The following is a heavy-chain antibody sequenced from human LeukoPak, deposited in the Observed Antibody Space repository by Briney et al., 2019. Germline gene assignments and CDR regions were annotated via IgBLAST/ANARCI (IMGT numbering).Heavy chain of an antibody. CDR1: GGSISSSSYY. Sequence: PSGTLSLTCTVSGGSISSSSYYWGWIRQPPGKGLEWIGSIYYSGSTYYNPSLKSRVTISVDTSKNQFSLKLSSVTAADTAVYYCAREKRQQPGYWFDPWGQGTLVTVSS. V-gene: IGHV4-39*07. J-gene: IGHJ5*02. D-gene: IGHD6-13*01. CDR3: AREKRQQPGYWFDP. CDR2: IYYSGST.